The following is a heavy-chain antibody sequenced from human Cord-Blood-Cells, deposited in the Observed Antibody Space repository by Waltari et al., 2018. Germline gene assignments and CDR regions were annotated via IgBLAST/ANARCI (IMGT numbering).Heavy chain of an antibody. CDR2: MNSEGSST. Sequence: EVQLVASGGGLVQPGVSGDLSSAASASTFSSNQFHWVRQAPGEGLVWVSRMNSEGSSTNYADSEKGRFTIPRDNAKNTLYLQMNSLRAEDTAVYYCARDRRWGKDAFDIWGQGTMVTVSS. CDR3: ARDRRWGKDAFDI. J-gene: IGHJ3*02. CDR1: ASTFSSNQ. V-gene: IGHV3-74*01. D-gene: IGHD7-27*01.